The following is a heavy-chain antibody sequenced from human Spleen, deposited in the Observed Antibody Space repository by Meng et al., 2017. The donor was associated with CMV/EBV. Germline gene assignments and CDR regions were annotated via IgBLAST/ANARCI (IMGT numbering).Heavy chain of an antibody. V-gene: IGHV4-61*01. CDR3: ARFYCSSTSCYFDY. CDR2: IYYSGST. J-gene: IGHJ4*02. D-gene: IGHD2-2*01. Sequence: SETLSLTCTVSGASVSSGSYYWTWIRQPPGKGLEWIGYIYYSGSTNYNPSLKSRVTISVDTSKNQFSLKLSSVTAADTAVYYCARFYCSSTSCYFDYWGQGTLVTVSS. CDR1: GASVSSGSYY.